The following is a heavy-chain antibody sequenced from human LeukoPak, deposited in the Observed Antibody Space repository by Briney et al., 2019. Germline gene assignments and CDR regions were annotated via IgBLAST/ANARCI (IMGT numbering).Heavy chain of an antibody. Sequence: SETLSLTCTVSGGSISSGGYYWSWIRQHPGKGLESIGYIYYSGSTYYNPSLKSRVTISVDTSKNQFSLKLSSVTAADTAVYYCAGTLVLRYWNWFDPWGQGTLVTVSS. CDR2: IYYSGST. J-gene: IGHJ5*02. D-gene: IGHD3-9*01. V-gene: IGHV4-31*03. CDR3: AGTLVLRYWNWFDP. CDR1: GGSISSGGYY.